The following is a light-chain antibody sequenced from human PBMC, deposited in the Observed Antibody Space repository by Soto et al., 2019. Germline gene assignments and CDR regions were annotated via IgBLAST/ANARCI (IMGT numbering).Light chain of an antibody. CDR2: GAS. J-gene: IGKJ1*01. CDR1: QSGSSRY. CDR3: QQYGGSPRT. Sequence: EIVWSQCAGKLSLSPGERATLFCRASQSGSSRYLAWYQQKPGQAPRLLIYGASSRATGIPDRFSGSGSGTDFTLTISRLEPEDFAVYYCQQYGGSPRTFGQGTKVDIK. V-gene: IGKV3-20*01.